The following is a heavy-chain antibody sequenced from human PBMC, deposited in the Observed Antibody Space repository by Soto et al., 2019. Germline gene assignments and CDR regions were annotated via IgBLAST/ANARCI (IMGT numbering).Heavy chain of an antibody. CDR1: GYIFSSYD. CDR2: MNPNSGDT. D-gene: IGHD3-10*01. V-gene: IGHV1-8*01. CDR3: ARNYYGSGMGYYYYGMDV. Sequence: ASVKVSCKASGYIFSSYDINWVRQATGEGLEWMGWMNPNSGDTDYAQKFHGRVTMTRNTSISTAYMELSSLRSEDTAVYYCARNYYGSGMGYYYYGMDVWGQGTMVTVSS. J-gene: IGHJ6*02.